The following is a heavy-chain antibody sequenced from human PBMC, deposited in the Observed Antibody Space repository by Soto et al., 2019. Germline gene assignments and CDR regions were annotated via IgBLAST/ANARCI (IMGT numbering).Heavy chain of an antibody. CDR2: ISSSSSYT. CDR3: ARLTPDTYSYDSSGPLDY. D-gene: IGHD3-22*01. V-gene: IGHV3-11*06. J-gene: IGHJ4*02. CDR1: GFTFSDYY. Sequence: QVQLVESGGGLVKPGGSLRLSCAASGFTFSDYYMSWIRQAPGKGLEWVSYISSSSSYTNYADSVKGRFTISRDNAKNSLYLQMNSLRAEDTAVYYCARLTPDTYSYDSSGPLDYWGQGTLVTVSS.